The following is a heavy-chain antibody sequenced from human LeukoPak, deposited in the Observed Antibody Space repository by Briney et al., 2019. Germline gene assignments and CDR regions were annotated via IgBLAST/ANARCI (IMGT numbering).Heavy chain of an antibody. CDR2: INPSGGST. Sequence: ASVKVSCKASGYTFTSYYMHWVRQAPGQGLEWMGIINPSGGSTSYAQKFQGRVTVTRDTSTSTVYMELSSLRSEDTAVYYCARVFGGVDYGGNADYWGQGTLVTVSS. CDR3: ARVFGGVDYGGNADY. V-gene: IGHV1-46*01. J-gene: IGHJ4*02. D-gene: IGHD4-23*01. CDR1: GYTFTSYY.